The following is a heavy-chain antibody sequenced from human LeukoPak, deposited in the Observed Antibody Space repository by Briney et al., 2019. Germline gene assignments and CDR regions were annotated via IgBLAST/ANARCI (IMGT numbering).Heavy chain of an antibody. V-gene: IGHV4-4*02. D-gene: IGHD2-2*01. Sequence: SGPLSLTCAVSGCSVSRSNWWNWVRPPPGQVLEWIGEIHHSRSTNYNPSLKSRVTMSVDKSKNQFSLKLSSVTAADTAVYYCARTEAFCSDTSCSNWFDPWGQGTMVTVSS. CDR1: GCSVSRSNW. CDR3: ARTEAFCSDTSCSNWFDP. J-gene: IGHJ5*02. CDR2: IHHSRST.